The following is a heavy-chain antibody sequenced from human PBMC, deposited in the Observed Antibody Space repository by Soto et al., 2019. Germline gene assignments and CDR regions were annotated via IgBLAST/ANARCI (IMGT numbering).Heavy chain of an antibody. CDR1: GGSISSDDYY. D-gene: IGHD6-6*01. CDR3: ATMGSVYSSSRYFDY. CDR2: IYYNGRT. J-gene: IGHJ4*02. Sequence: PSETLSLTCTVSGGSISSDDYYWSWIRQPPGKGLEWIGYIYYNGRTDYNPSLKSRVIISVDRSKNQFSLKLSSVTAADTAVYYCATMGSVYSSSRYFDYWGQGTLVTVSS. V-gene: IGHV4-30-4*01.